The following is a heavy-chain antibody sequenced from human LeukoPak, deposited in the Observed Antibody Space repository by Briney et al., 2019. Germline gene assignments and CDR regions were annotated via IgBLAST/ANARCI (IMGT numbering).Heavy chain of an antibody. CDR3: ARQDNILTGPAFDI. D-gene: IGHD3-9*01. CDR2: IYYSGST. V-gene: IGHV4-28*01. Sequence: PSETLSLTCAVSGYSISSSNWWGWIRQPPGKGLEWIGYIYYSGSTYYNPSLKSRVTMSVDTSKNQFSLKLSSVTAADTAVYYCARQDNILTGPAFDIWGQGTMVTVSS. J-gene: IGHJ3*02. CDR1: GYSISSSNW.